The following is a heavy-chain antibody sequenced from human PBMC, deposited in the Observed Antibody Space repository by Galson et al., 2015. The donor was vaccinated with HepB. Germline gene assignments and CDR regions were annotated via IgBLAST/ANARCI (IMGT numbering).Heavy chain of an antibody. V-gene: IGHV3-23*01. Sequence: SLRLSCAASGFTFSSYAMSWVRQAPGKGLEWVSAISGSGGSTYYADSVKGRFTISRDNSKNTLYLQMNSLRAEDTAVYYCAKRYQLPWPPGDKLTGTTSGPIDYWGQGTLVTVSS. CDR2: ISGSGGST. CDR1: GFTFSSYA. J-gene: IGHJ4*02. CDR3: AKRYQLPWPPGDKLTGTTSGPIDY. D-gene: IGHD1-20*01.